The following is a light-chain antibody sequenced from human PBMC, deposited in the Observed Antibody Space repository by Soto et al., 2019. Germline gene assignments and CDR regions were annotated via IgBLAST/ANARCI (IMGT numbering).Light chain of an antibody. V-gene: IGLV2-14*01. CDR3: ISYTGSTTYV. J-gene: IGLJ1*01. CDR2: GVT. Sequence: QSVLTQPASVAGSPGQAITMSCTGTSSEVGGYNYVSWYHQHPGKAPKLMIYGVTNRPSGVSNRFSGSKSDNTASLTISGLQAEDEADYYCISYTGSTTYVFGTGTKVTVL. CDR1: SSEVGGYNY.